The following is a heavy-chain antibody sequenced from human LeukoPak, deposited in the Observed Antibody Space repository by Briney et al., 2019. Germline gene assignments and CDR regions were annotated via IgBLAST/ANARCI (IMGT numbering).Heavy chain of an antibody. CDR1: GGSISSGGYY. D-gene: IGHD3-9*01. Sequence: SETLSPTCTVSGGSISSGGYYWSWIRQHPGKGLEWIGYIYYSGSTYYNPSLKSRVTISVDTSKNQFSLKLSSVTAADTAVYYCARGSYYDILTGYFWGGYYYGMDVWGQGTTVTVSS. J-gene: IGHJ6*02. V-gene: IGHV4-31*03. CDR3: ARGSYYDILTGYFWGGYYYGMDV. CDR2: IYYSGST.